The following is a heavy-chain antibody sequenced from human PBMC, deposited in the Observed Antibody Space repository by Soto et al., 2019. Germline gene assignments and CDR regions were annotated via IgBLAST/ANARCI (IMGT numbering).Heavy chain of an antibody. V-gene: IGHV5-10-1*01. J-gene: IGHJ4*02. CDR3: ARGTIAAAGTDY. CDR1: GYSFTSYW. Sequence: GESLKISCKGSGYSFTSYWISWVRQMPGKGLEWMGRIDPSDSYTNYSPSSQGHVTISADKSISTAYLQWSSLKASDTAMYYCARGTIAAAGTDYWGQGTLVAVSS. CDR2: IDPSDSYT. D-gene: IGHD6-13*01.